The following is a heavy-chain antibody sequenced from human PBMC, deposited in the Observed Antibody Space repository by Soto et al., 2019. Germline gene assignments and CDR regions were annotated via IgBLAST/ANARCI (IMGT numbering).Heavy chain of an antibody. CDR1: GYTFTSYG. CDR3: ARDNRITIFGVVIPYYYYGMDV. D-gene: IGHD3-3*01. Sequence: RASVKVSCKASGYTFTSYGISWVRQAPGQGLEWMGWISAYNGNTNYAQKLQGRVTMTTDTSTSTAYMELRSLRSDDTAVYYCARDNRITIFGVVIPYYYYGMDVWGQGTTVTVSS. J-gene: IGHJ6*02. CDR2: ISAYNGNT. V-gene: IGHV1-18*01.